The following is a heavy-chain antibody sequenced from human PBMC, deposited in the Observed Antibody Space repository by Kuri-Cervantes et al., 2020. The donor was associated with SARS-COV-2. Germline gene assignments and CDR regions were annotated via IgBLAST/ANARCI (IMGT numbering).Heavy chain of an antibody. CDR3: ARGRRIDYGDYAGWGRMNWFDP. CDR1: GFTFSSYW. J-gene: IGHJ5*02. CDR2: IKQDGSEK. V-gene: IGHV3-7*05. Sequence: ETLSLTCAASGFTFSSYWMSWVRQAPGKGLEWVANIKQDGSEKYYVDSVKGRFTISRDNAKNSLYLQMNSLRAEDTAVYYCARGRRIDYGDYAGWGRMNWFDPWGQGTLVTCYS. D-gene: IGHD4-17*01.